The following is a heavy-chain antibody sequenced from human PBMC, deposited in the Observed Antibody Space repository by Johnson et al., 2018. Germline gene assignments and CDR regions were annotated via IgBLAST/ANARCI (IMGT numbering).Heavy chain of an antibody. D-gene: IGHD2/OR15-2a*01. CDR1: GFTFSTSA. V-gene: IGHV3-33*01. CDR2: IWSDGTKK. Sequence: QVQLVQSGGGVVQPGRSLRRSCAASGFTFSTSAIQWVRQAPGKGLEWVAVIWSDGTKKYNGDSVNGRLTISRNNSKNTVYLQMNSLRGEDTGVYYCARDYLTDMYTGTCNDYGMDVWGHGTTVTVSS. CDR3: ARDYLTDMYTGTCNDYGMDV. J-gene: IGHJ6*02.